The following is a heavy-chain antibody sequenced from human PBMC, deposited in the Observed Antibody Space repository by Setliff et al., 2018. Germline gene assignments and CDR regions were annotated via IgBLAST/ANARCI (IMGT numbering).Heavy chain of an antibody. Sequence: SETLSLTCTVSGGSVNSGYDNWNWLRQPAGKGLEWIGHINRRGSTNFTPSLKSRVTISLDTSKNQFSLNLTSVTAADSAVYYCARATSGWYSAYYYYMDVWGKGTTVTVSS. CDR1: GGSVNSGYDN. V-gene: IGHV4-61*09. CDR3: ARATSGWYSAYYYYMDV. D-gene: IGHD6-19*01. J-gene: IGHJ6*03. CDR2: INRRGST.